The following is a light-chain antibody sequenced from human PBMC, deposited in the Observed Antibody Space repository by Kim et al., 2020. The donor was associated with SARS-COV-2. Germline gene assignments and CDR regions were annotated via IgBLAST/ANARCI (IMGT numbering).Light chain of an antibody. CDR1: QSVSSS. CDR2: DAS. Sequence: EIVLTQSPATLSLSPGERATLSCRASQSVSSSLAWYQQQPGQAPRLLIYDASTRATGIPARFSGSGSGTDFTLTISSLEPEDFAVYYCQQRSNWTPITFGQGTRLEIK. V-gene: IGKV3-11*01. J-gene: IGKJ5*01. CDR3: QQRSNWTPIT.